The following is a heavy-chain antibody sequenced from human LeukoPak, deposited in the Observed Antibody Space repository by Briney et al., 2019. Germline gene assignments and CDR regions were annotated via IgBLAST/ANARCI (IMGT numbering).Heavy chain of an antibody. CDR1: GGSINTYSYY. CDR2: IYYSGST. J-gene: IGHJ3*02. V-gene: IGHV4-39*07. Sequence: PSETLSLTCTVSGGSINTYSYYWGWIRQPPGKGLEWIGSIYYSGSTYYNPSLKSRVTISVDTSKNQFSLKLSSVTAADTAVYYCARVQIVPAATVDIWGQGTMVTVSS. CDR3: ARVQIVPAATVDI. D-gene: IGHD2-2*01.